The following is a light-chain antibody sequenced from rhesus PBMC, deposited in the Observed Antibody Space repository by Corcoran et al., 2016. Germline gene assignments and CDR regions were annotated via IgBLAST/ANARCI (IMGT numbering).Light chain of an antibody. V-gene: IGKV1-33*02. CDR3: QQHNSYPPT. CDR2: DAS. Sequence: DIQMTQSPSSLSASVGDTVTITCQASQGISKYLSWYQQKPGKAPKLLIYDASTLQSGVPSRFSGSGSGTEITLTISSLQPEDFATYYCQQHNSYPPTFGQGTKVEIK. CDR1: QGISKY. J-gene: IGKJ1*01.